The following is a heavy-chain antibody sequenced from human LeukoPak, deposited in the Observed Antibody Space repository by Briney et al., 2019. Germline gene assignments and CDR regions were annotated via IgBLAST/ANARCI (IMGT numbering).Heavy chain of an antibody. V-gene: IGHV3-15*01. CDR1: GFPFTNAS. CDR3: AHRDTTMVRVDY. J-gene: IGHJ4*02. CDR2: IRSKTDGATT. Sequence: GSLRLSCAASGFPFTNASMSWVRQAPGKGLEWVGRIRSKTDGATTDYAAPVKGRFTISRDDSQNTVYLQMNSLTTEDTAVYFCAHRDTTMVRVDYWGQGTLVTVSS. D-gene: IGHD5-18*01.